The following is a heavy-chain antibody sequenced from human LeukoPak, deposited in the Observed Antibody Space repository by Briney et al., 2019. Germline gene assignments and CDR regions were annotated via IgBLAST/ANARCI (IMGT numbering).Heavy chain of an antibody. V-gene: IGHV1-24*01. Sequence: ASVKVSCKVSGYTLTELSMHWVRQAPGKGLEWMGGFDPENDETVYAQKFHGRVTMTEDISTDTAYMELSSLRSEDTAVYYCATAPRAASVAVALPDYYYYGMDVWGRGTTVTVSS. CDR2: FDPENDET. D-gene: IGHD6-19*01. CDR3: ATAPRAASVAVALPDYYYYGMDV. J-gene: IGHJ6*02. CDR1: GYTLTELS.